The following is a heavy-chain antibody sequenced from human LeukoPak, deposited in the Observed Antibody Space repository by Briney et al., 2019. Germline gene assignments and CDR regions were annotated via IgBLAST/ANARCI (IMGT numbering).Heavy chain of an antibody. CDR2: INSDGSST. Sequence: PGGSLRLSCAASGFTFSSYWMHWVRQAPGKGLAWVSRINSDGSSTIYADSVKGRFTISRDNAKNTLYLKMNSLRAEDTAVYYCARGAARLGSDYWGQGTLVTVSS. CDR1: GFTFSSYW. CDR3: ARGAARLGSDY. J-gene: IGHJ4*02. V-gene: IGHV3-74*01. D-gene: IGHD6-6*01.